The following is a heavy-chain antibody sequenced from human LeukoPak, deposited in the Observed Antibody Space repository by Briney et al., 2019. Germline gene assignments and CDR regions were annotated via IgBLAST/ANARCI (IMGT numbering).Heavy chain of an antibody. CDR2: IKSKTDGGTT. J-gene: IGHJ4*02. V-gene: IGHV3-15*01. D-gene: IGHD3-22*01. CDR3: TTGLFDYDSSGYYYEDFDY. CDR1: GFTFSNAW. Sequence: GGSLRLSCAASGFTFSNAWMSWVRQAPGKGLEWVGRIKSKTDGGTTDYAAPVKGRFTISRDDSKNTLYLQMNSLKTEDTAVYYCTTGLFDYDSSGYYYEDFDYWGQGTLVTVSS.